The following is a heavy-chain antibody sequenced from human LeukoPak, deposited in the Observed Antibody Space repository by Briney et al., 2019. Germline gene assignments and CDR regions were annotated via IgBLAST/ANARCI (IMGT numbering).Heavy chain of an antibody. CDR3: AKTVRANWFDP. CDR1: GGSISSYY. CDR2: IYYSGST. D-gene: IGHD2-21*02. V-gene: IGHV4-59*08. J-gene: IGHJ5*02. Sequence: PETLSLTCTVSGGSISSYYWSWIRQPPGKGLEWIGYIYYSGSTNYNPSLKSRVTISVDTSKNQFSLKLSSVTAADTAVYYCAKTVRANWFDPWGQGTLVTVSS.